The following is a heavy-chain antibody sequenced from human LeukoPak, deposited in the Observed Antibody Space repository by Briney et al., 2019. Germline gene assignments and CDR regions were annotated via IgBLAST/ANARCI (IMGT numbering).Heavy chain of an antibody. J-gene: IGHJ4*02. CDR1: GYSINSGYT. CDR2: IYHSGGT. CDR3: ARQGSAAFDY. Sequence: PSETLSLTCTVSGYSINSGYTWGWIRQPPGKGLEWIGNIYHSGGTYYNPSLKSRVTISVDTSKNQFSLKLSSVTAADTAVYYCARQGSAAFDYWGQGTLVTVSS. V-gene: IGHV4-38-2*02. D-gene: IGHD6-13*01.